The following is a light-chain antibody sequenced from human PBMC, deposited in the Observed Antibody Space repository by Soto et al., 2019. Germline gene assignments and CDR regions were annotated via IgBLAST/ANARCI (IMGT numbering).Light chain of an antibody. CDR2: DDN. V-gene: IGLV6-57*01. Sequence: NFMLTQPHSVSESPGKTVTISCTRSSGSIASNYVQWFQQRPGSSPTTVIYDDNQRPSGVPDRFSGSIDSSSNSASLTISGLKTEDEADYYSQSYDRSNHVVFGGGTKLTVL. J-gene: IGLJ2*01. CDR1: SGSIASNY. CDR3: QSYDRSNHVV.